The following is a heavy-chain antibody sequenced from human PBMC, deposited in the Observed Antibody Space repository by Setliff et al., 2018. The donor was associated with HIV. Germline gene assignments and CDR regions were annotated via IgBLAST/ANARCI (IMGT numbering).Heavy chain of an antibody. Sequence: SETLSLTCIVSGVSLLSSYYYWGWIRQPPGRGLEWIGYVHHGGTANYNPSLKSRVSMSVDRSRNQVSLNLNSVTAADTAVYYCARELGRTVDYWGQGALVTVSS. CDR2: VHHGGTA. V-gene: IGHV4-61*01. CDR1: GVSLLSSYYY. D-gene: IGHD2-21*02. CDR3: ARELGRTVDY. J-gene: IGHJ4*02.